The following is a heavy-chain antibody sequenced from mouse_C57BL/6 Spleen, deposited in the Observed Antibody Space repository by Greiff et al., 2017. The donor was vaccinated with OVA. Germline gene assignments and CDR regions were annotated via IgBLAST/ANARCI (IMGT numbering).Heavy chain of an antibody. Sequence: EVNLVESGGGLVQPGGSMKLSCVASGFTFSNYWMNWVRQSPEKGLEWVAQIRLKSDNYATHYAESVKGRFTISRDDSKSSVYLQMNNLRAEDTGIYYCTGTTVVAYYFDYWGQGTTLTVSS. J-gene: IGHJ2*01. V-gene: IGHV6-3*01. CDR1: GFTFSNYW. CDR2: IRLKSDNYAT. CDR3: TGTTVVAYYFDY. D-gene: IGHD1-1*01.